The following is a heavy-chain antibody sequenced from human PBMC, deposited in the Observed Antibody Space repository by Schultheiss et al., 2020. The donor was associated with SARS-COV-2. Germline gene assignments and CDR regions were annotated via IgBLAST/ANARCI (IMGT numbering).Heavy chain of an antibody. Sequence: GGSLRLSCAASGFTFSAYYMTWIRQAPGKGLEWVSYISSSSSTIYYADSVKGRFTISRDNAKNSLYLQMNSLRAEDTAVYYCAREPSSSSRIYYYYYGMDVWGQGTTVTVSS. V-gene: IGHV3-11*04. J-gene: IGHJ6*02. CDR1: GFTFSAYY. CDR3: AREPSSSSRIYYYYYGMDV. CDR2: ISSSSSTI. D-gene: IGHD6-6*01.